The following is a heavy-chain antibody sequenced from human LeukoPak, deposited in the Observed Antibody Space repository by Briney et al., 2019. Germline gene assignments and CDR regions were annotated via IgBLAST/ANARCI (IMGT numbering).Heavy chain of an antibody. J-gene: IGHJ4*02. CDR3: ASVRLADERAWAY. Sequence: ASVKVSCKASGYTFSDCYIHWVRQAPGQGLEYVGWITPKSGDTYSPQRFQGRVTMTRDASISTAYMELSSLRSDDTAVYFCASVRLADERAWAYWGQGALVTVSS. V-gene: IGHV1-2*02. D-gene: IGHD3-3*02. CDR1: GYTFSDCY. CDR2: ITPKSGDT.